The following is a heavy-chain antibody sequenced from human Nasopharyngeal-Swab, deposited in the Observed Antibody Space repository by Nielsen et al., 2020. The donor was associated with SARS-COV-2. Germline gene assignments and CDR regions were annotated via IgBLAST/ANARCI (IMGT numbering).Heavy chain of an antibody. V-gene: IGHV3-74*01. D-gene: IGHD3-10*01. J-gene: IGHJ4*02. Sequence: GESLKISCAASGFNFNGYSMHWVRQAPGKGLVWVSRISSDGSSTNYADSVKGRFTISRDNAKNTLYLQMNSLRAEDTAVYYCARGGSGSPMGHDYWGQGTLVTVSS. CDR2: ISSDGSST. CDR1: GFNFNGYS. CDR3: ARGGSGSPMGHDY.